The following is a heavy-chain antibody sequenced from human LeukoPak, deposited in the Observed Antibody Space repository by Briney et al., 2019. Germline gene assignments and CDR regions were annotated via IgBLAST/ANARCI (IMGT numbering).Heavy chain of an antibody. V-gene: IGHV1-69*01. CDR2: IIPIFGTA. Sequence: GASVKVSCKASGGTLSNYAISWVRQAPGQGLEWMGGIIPIFGTANYAQKFQGRVTITADESTSTAYMELSSLRSDDTAVYYCARRSSPWLLLPYYWGQGTLVTVPS. CDR3: ARRSSPWLLLPYY. CDR1: GGTLSNYA. J-gene: IGHJ4*02. D-gene: IGHD3-22*01.